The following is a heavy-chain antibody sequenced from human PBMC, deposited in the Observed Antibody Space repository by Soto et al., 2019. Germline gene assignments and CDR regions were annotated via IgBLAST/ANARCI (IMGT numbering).Heavy chain of an antibody. CDR2: IYYTESP. Sequence: PSETLSLTCTVSGGSVSGYYWNWIRQSPGKGLEWIGYIYYTESPSYNPSLKGRLTISVDTSKNQFYLKLSSVTAADTAVYYCARDWLSSYYYYGMDVWGQGTTVTVSS. J-gene: IGHJ6*02. CDR1: GGSVSGYY. CDR3: ARDWLSSYYYYGMDV. V-gene: IGHV4-59*02. D-gene: IGHD3-9*01.